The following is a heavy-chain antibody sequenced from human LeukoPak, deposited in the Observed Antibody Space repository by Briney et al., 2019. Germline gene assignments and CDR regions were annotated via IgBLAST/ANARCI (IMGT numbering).Heavy chain of an antibody. V-gene: IGHV3-33*01. Sequence: GGSLRLSCAASGFTFSNYDMHWVRQAPGKGLEWVAVIWFDGSNKLYADSVKGRFTISRDNAKNSLYLQMNSLRAEDTAVYYCARDQQLDDYWGQGTLVTVSS. CDR3: ARDQQLDDY. CDR2: IWFDGSNK. CDR1: GFTFSNYD. J-gene: IGHJ4*02. D-gene: IGHD6-13*01.